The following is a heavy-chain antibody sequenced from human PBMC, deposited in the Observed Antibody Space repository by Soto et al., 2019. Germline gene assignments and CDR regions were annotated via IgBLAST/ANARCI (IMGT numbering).Heavy chain of an antibody. CDR3: ARRAYYYGSGSLQWAPGTYYMDV. V-gene: IGHV4-34*01. Sequence: QVQLQQWGAGLLKPSETLSLTCAVYGGSFSGYYWSWIRQPPGKGLEWIGEINHGGSTNYNPSLKSRVTISVDTSKNQFSLKLSSVTAADTAVYYCARRAYYYGSGSLQWAPGTYYMDVWGKGTTVTVSS. J-gene: IGHJ6*03. CDR1: GGSFSGYY. CDR2: INHGGST. D-gene: IGHD3-10*01.